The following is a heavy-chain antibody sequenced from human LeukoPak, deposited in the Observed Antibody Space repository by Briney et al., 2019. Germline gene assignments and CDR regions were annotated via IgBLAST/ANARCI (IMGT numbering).Heavy chain of an antibody. CDR3: ARDYPTMIDAFDI. D-gene: IGHD3-22*01. CDR1: GGSISSYY. Sequence: PSETLSLTCTVSGGSISSYYWSWIRQPPGKGLEWIGYIYYSGSTNYNPSLKSRVTISVDTSKNQFSLKLSSVTAADTAVYYCARDYPTMIDAFDIWGQGTMVTVSS. J-gene: IGHJ3*02. CDR2: IYYSGST. V-gene: IGHV4-59*01.